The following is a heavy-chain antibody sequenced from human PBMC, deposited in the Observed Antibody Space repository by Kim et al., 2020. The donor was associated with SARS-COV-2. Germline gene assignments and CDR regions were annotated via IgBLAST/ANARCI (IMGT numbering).Heavy chain of an antibody. V-gene: IGHV3-7*01. CDR3: ASNRLAGY. J-gene: IGHJ4*02. D-gene: IGHD3-16*02. CDR2: SEK. Sequence: SEKDYVDSVKGRCTISRYNAKNSLYLQMNSLRAEDTAVYYCASNRLAGYWGQGTLVTVSS.